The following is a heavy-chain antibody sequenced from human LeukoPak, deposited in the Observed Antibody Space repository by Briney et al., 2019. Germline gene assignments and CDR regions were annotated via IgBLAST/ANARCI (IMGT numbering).Heavy chain of an antibody. V-gene: IGHV7-4-1*02. J-gene: IGHJ2*01. CDR3: ARDRPLVNLRQKSTGDYVPNWYFDL. CDR1: GYTFTSYD. D-gene: IGHD4-17*01. Sequence: ASVKVSCKASGYTFTSYDINWVRQAPGQGLEWMGWINTNTGNPTYAQGFTGRFVFSLDTSVSTAYLQISSLKAEDTAVYYCARDRPLVNLRQKSTGDYVPNWYFDLWGRGTLVTVSS. CDR2: INTNTGNP.